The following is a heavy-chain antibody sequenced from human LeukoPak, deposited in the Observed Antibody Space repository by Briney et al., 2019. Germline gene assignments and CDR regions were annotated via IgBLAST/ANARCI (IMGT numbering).Heavy chain of an antibody. CDR1: GGTFSSYA. D-gene: IGHD3-3*01. J-gene: IGHJ5*02. CDR3: ARSEDYDFWSGRQYNWFDP. V-gene: IGHV1-69*11. Sequence: SVKVSCKASGGTFSSYAISWVRQAPGQGLEWMGRIIPILGTANYAQKFQGRVTITTDESTSTAYMELSSLRSEDTAVYYCARSEDYDFWSGRQYNWFDPWGQGTLVTVSS. CDR2: IIPILGTA.